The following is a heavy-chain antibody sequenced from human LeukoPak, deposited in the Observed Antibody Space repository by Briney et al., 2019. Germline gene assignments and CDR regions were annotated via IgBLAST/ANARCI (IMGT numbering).Heavy chain of an antibody. V-gene: IGHV4-61*03. CDR1: GGSLSSSSYY. J-gene: IGHJ5*02. CDR2: IHYSGSP. CDR3: TRTTEDCSSTSCYQYWFDP. D-gene: IGHD2-2*01. Sequence: SETLSLTCTVSGGSLSSSSYYWGWTRQPPGTGLEWLGYIHYSGSPNYNPSLKSRVSISVDTSKNHFSLKLNSVTAADTAVYYCTRTTEDCSSTSCYQYWFDPWGQGTLVTVSS.